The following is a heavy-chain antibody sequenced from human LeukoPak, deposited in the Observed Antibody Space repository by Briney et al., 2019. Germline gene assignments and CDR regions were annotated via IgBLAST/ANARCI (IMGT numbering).Heavy chain of an antibody. J-gene: IGHJ2*01. CDR2: IYTSGST. D-gene: IGHD3-16*01. CDR3: ARLRGYGGWYFDL. CDR1: GGSISSGSYY. Sequence: SQTLSLTCTVSGGSISSGSYYWSWIRQPAGKGLEWIGRIYTSGSTNYNPSLKSRVTISVDTSKNQFSLKLSSVTAADTAVYYCARLRGYGGWYFDLWGRGTLVTVSS. V-gene: IGHV4-61*02.